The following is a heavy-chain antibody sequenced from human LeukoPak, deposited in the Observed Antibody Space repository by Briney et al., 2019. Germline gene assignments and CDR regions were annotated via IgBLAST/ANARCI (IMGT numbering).Heavy chain of an antibody. J-gene: IGHJ6*04. CDR3: ASQDIVVVPAAMGPYYYYGMDV. Sequence: SETLSLTCAVSGGSISSSNWWSWVRPPPGKGLEWSGKICHSGSTNYNPSLKSRVTISVDKSKNQSSLKLSSVTAADTAVYYCASQDIVVVPAAMGPYYYYGMDVWGKGTTVTVSS. CDR2: ICHSGST. D-gene: IGHD2-2*01. V-gene: IGHV4-4*02. CDR1: GGSISSSNW.